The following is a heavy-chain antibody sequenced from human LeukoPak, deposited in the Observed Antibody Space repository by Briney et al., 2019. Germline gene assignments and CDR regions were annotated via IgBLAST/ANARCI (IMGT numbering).Heavy chain of an antibody. CDR3: ARAHYDFWSGYYGTRDYYYYYGMDV. Sequence: GGSLRLSCAASGFTFSDYYMSWIRQAPGKGLEWVSYISSSGSTIYYADSVKGRFTISRDNAKNSLYLQMNSLRAEDTAVYYCARAHYDFWSGYYGTRDYYYYYGMDVWGQGTTVTVSS. CDR1: GFTFSDYY. J-gene: IGHJ6*02. D-gene: IGHD3-3*01. CDR2: ISSSGSTI. V-gene: IGHV3-11*01.